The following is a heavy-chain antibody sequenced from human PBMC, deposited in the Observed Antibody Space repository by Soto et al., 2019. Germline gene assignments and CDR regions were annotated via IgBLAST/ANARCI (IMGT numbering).Heavy chain of an antibody. Sequence: EVQLVESGGGLVQPGGSLRLSSAASGFTFSSYWMHWVRQIPGKGLMWVSRISTDGSITAYADAVKGRFTTSRDNAKNTLYLQMNSLRAEDTGVYYCARNRDGVDYWGQGTLVTVSS. CDR1: GFTFSSYW. V-gene: IGHV3-74*01. J-gene: IGHJ4*02. CDR2: ISTDGSIT. CDR3: ARNRDGVDY.